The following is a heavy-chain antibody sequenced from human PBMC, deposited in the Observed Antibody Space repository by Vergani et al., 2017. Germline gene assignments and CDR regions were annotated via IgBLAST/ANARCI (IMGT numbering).Heavy chain of an antibody. J-gene: IGHJ5*02. V-gene: IGHV3-23*01. D-gene: IGHD1-26*01. CDR1: GFTFSTYA. CDR3: VKDAGSYENFWES. CDR2: LTGGGGST. Sequence: EVQLLESGGSLKQPGGSVRLSCAASGFTFSTYAMHWVRQAPGKGLEWVSALTGGGGSTYYADSFKGRFIISRDNSRDTLYLQMNSLRPEDTATYYCVKDAGSYENFWESWGKGTRVTVSS.